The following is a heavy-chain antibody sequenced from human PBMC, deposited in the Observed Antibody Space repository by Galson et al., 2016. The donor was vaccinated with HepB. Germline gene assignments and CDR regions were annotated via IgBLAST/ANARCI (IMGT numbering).Heavy chain of an antibody. V-gene: IGHV3-30-3*01. D-gene: IGHD4-17*01. CDR1: GSTSNKFT. Sequence: SLSLSCAASGSTSNKFTMHGVRQAPGKGLERVAIVSYDGGTQFYADSVKGRFTISRDNSKNTVYLQMNSLTVEDTAVYYCARDQDYDENDFWGQGTLVSVSS. J-gene: IGHJ4*02. CDR3: ARDQDYDENDF. CDR2: VSYDGGTQ.